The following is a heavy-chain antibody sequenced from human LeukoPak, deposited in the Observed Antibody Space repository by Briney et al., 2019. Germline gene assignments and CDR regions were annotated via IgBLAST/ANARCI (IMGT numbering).Heavy chain of an antibody. CDR3: ARDRGRYYDSRGFYWGYYFDS. Sequence: GGSLRLSCAASGFTFSSYSMNWVRQAPGQGLEWVSCICSSSSYIYYADPVKGRFTISRDNSKDTLYLQMSSVRVDDTAVYYCARDRGRYYDSRGFYWGYYFDSWGQGILVTVST. V-gene: IGHV3-21*04. CDR2: ICSSSSYI. D-gene: IGHD3-22*01. CDR1: GFTFSSYS. J-gene: IGHJ4*02.